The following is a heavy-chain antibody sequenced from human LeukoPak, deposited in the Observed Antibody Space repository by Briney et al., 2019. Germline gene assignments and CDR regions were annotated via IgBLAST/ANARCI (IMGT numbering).Heavy chain of an antibody. CDR1: GGTFSSYA. D-gene: IGHD3-3*01. V-gene: IGHV1-69*01. CDR2: IIPIFGTA. CDR3: ARGNHDSWSGYLRFDP. J-gene: IGHJ5*02. Sequence: SVKVSCKASGGTFSSYAISWVRQAPGQGLEWMGGIIPIFGTANNAQKFQGRVTITADESTSTAYMELSSLRSEDTAVYYCARGNHDSWSGYLRFDPWGQGTLVTVSS.